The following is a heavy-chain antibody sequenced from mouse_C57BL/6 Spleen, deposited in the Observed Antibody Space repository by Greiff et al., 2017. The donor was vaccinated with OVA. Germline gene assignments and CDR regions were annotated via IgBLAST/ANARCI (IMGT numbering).Heavy chain of an antibody. Sequence: VKLVESGPELVKPGASVKLSCKASGYTFTSYDINWVKQRPGQGLEWIGWIYPRDGSTKYNEKFKGKATLTVDTSSSTAYMELHSLTSEDSAVYFCARETNWDTLYYFDYWGQGTTLTVSS. CDR2: IYPRDGST. D-gene: IGHD4-1*02. CDR3: ARETNWDTLYYFDY. J-gene: IGHJ2*01. CDR1: GYTFTSYD. V-gene: IGHV1-85*01.